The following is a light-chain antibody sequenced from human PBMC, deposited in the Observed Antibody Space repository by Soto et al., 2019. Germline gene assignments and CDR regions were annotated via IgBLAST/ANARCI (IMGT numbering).Light chain of an antibody. CDR3: CSYAGSYTYV. J-gene: IGLJ1*01. V-gene: IGLV2-11*01. CDR1: SSDVGGNNY. CDR2: DVT. Sequence: QSVLTQPRSVSGSPGQSVTISCTGTSSDVGGNNYVSWYQHHPGKAPKLMIYDVTKRPSGVPDRFSGSKSGNTASLTISGLQAEDEADYYCCSYAGSYTYVFGTGTKVTVL.